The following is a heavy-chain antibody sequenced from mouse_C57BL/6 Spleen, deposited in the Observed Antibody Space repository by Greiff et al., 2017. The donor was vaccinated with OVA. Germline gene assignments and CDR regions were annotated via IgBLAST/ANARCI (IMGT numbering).Heavy chain of an antibody. Sequence: VKLMEYGAELVKPGASVKISCKASGYAFSSYWMNWVKQRPGKGLEWIGQIYPGDGDTNYNGKFKGKATLTADKSSSTAYMQLSSLTSEDSAVYFCARGEEPVPFDYWGQGTTLTVSS. V-gene: IGHV1-80*01. J-gene: IGHJ2*01. CDR1: GYAFSSYW. CDR3: ARGEEPVPFDY. CDR2: IYPGDGDT.